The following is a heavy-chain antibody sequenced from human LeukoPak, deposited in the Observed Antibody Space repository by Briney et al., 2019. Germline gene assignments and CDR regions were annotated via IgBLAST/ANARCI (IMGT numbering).Heavy chain of an antibody. CDR1: GGSISSYY. CDR2: IYYSGST. D-gene: IGHD6-13*01. J-gene: IGHJ6*02. CDR3: ATLYSSSWYYYYGMDV. V-gene: IGHV4-59*01. Sequence: SETLSLTCTVSGGSISSYYWSWIRQPPGKGLEWIGYIYYSGSTNYNPSLKSRVAISVDTSKKQFSLKLSFVTAADTAVYYCATLYSSSWYYYYGMDVWGQGTTVTVSS.